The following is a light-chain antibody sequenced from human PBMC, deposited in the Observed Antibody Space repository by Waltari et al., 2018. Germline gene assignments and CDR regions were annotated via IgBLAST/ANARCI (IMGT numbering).Light chain of an antibody. CDR2: WAS. J-gene: IGKJ3*01. V-gene: IGKV4-1*01. CDR1: QSVLSRSNNKNY. Sequence: DIVMTQSPDSLAVSLGERATINCKSSQSVLSRSNNKNYLTWYQQKPGQPPKVLIYWASTRESGVSDRFSGSGSGTDFTLTISSLQAEDVAVYYCQQRDKWVTFGPGTTVEIK. CDR3: QQRDKWVT.